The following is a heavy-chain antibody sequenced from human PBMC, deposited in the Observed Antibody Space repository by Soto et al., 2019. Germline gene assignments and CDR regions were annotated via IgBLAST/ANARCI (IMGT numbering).Heavy chain of an antibody. Sequence: PGGSLRLSCAASVFPFSDYYMSWIRQAPGKGLEWVSYISSSGSTIYYADSVKGRFTISRDNAKNSLYLQMNSLRAEDTAVYYCAKDEGGYCSSTSCYDAFDIWGQGTMVTVSS. CDR3: AKDEGGYCSSTSCYDAFDI. CDR1: VFPFSDYY. CDR2: ISSSGSTI. D-gene: IGHD2-2*01. J-gene: IGHJ3*02. V-gene: IGHV3-11*01.